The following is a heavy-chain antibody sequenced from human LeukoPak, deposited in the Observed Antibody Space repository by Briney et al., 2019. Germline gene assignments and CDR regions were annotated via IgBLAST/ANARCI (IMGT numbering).Heavy chain of an antibody. CDR3: ARGGTYYPCIDY. D-gene: IGHD1-26*01. J-gene: IGHJ4*02. CDR2: ISAYNGYT. Sequence: ASVTVSCKASGYAFTTTYINWVRQAPGQGLEWMGRISAYNGYTSYAQTFQGRVAMTTDSSTSIAYMDLASLTSDDTAVYYCARGGTYYPCIDYWGQGTLVTVSS. V-gene: IGHV1-18*01. CDR1: GYAFTTTY.